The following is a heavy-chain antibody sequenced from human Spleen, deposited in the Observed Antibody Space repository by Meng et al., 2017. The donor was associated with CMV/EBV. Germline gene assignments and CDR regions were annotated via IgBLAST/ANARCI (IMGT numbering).Heavy chain of an antibody. D-gene: IGHD5-18*01. Sequence: GPLRLSCTVSGGSVSSGSYYWSWIRQPPGKGLEWIGSFFHSGDTYSNPSLRSRVAISVDTSKNQFSLRLNSVTATDTAVYYCARHLRGYSWPKSDWGQGTLVTVSS. CDR3: ARHLRGYSWPKSD. V-gene: IGHV4-39*01. CDR2: FFHSGDT. J-gene: IGHJ4*02. CDR1: GGSVSSGSYY.